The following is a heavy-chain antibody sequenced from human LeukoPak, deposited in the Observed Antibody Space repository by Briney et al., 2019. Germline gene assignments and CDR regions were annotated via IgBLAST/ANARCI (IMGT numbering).Heavy chain of an antibody. CDR1: GGSISSSSYY. J-gene: IGHJ4*02. Sequence: PSETLSLTCTVSGGSISSSSYYWGWIRQPPGKGLEWIGSIYYSGSTYYNPSLKSRVTISVDTSKNQFSLKLSSVPAADTAVYYCARGGSNLAMADYWGQGTLVTVSS. CDR2: IYYSGST. V-gene: IGHV4-39*07. CDR3: ARGGSNLAMADY. D-gene: IGHD5-24*01.